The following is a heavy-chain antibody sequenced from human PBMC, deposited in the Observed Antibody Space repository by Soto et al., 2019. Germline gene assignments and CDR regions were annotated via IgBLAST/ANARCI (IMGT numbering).Heavy chain of an antibody. CDR1: GFTVTTYA. V-gene: IGHV3-30*02. CDR2: MWFDGATD. J-gene: IGHJ4*02. Sequence: TGGSLRLSCAASGFTVTTYAMHWVRQAPGKGLEWVAVMWFDGATDYYADSVEGRFTISRDNSKNSLYLQMNSLRAEDTALYYCAKARYSSSPVFDYWGQGTLVTVSS. CDR3: AKARYSSSPVFDY. D-gene: IGHD6-6*01.